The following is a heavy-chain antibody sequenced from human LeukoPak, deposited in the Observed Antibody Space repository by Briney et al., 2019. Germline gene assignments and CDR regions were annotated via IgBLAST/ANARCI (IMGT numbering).Heavy chain of an antibody. CDR2: ISYDGSNK. J-gene: IGHJ1*01. D-gene: IGHD6-13*01. CDR3: ARGSSSWLWYFQH. CDR1: GFTFSSYA. Sequence: GGSLRLSCAASGFTFSSYAMSWVRQAPGKGLEWVAVISYDGSNKYYADSVKGRFTISRDNSKNTLYLQMNSLRAEDTAVYYCARGSSSWLWYFQHWGQGTLVTVSS. V-gene: IGHV3-30-3*01.